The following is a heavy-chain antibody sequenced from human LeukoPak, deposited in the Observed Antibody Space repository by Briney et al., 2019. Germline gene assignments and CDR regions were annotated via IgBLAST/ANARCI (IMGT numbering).Heavy chain of an antibody. CDR2: IYTSGST. Sequence: SETLPLTCTVSGGSISNYYWSWIRQPPGKGLEWIGRIYTSGSTNYNPSLKSRVTISVDTSKNQFSLKLSSVTAADTAVYYCARGPGVGSGSYKYWFDPWGQGTLVTVSS. CDR1: GGSISNYY. J-gene: IGHJ5*02. CDR3: ARGPGVGSGSYKYWFDP. D-gene: IGHD3-10*01. V-gene: IGHV4-4*08.